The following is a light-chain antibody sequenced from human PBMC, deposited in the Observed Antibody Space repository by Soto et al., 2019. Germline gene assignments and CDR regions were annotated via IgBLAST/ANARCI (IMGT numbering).Light chain of an antibody. J-gene: IGKJ5*01. CDR1: QSVSSY. Sequence: EIVLTQSPATLSLSPGERATLSCRASQSVSSYLVWYQHKPGQAPRLLIYDASTRATGIPARFSGSGSGTDFTLTISSLEPEDFAVYYCQQRSNWPPITFGQGTRLEIK. CDR2: DAS. V-gene: IGKV3-11*01. CDR3: QQRSNWPPIT.